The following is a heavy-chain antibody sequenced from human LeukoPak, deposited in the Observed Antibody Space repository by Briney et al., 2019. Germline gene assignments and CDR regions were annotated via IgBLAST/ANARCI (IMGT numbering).Heavy chain of an antibody. V-gene: IGHV3-7*03. D-gene: IGHD3-10*01. CDR3: ARGPNYGSRSDYFDY. Sequence: GGSLRLSCAASGFTFSDYWMNWVRQAPGKGLEWVANMKEDGSEKYCVDCVKGRFTISRDNAKNSLYLQMNSLRVEDTDVYYCARGPNYGSRSDYFDYWGQGTLVTVSS. J-gene: IGHJ4*02. CDR1: GFTFSDYW. CDR2: MKEDGSEK.